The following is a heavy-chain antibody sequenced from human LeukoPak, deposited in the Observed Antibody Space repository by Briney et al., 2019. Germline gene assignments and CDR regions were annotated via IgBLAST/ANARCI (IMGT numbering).Heavy chain of an antibody. Sequence: PSETLSLTCTVSGGSISSYYWSWIRQPPGKGLEWIGYIYYSGSTNYNPSLKSRVTISVDTSKNQFSLKLSSVTAADTAVYYCARVRAGRPQYYFDYWGQGTLVTVSS. J-gene: IGHJ4*02. V-gene: IGHV4-59*08. D-gene: IGHD3-10*01. CDR3: ARVRAGRPQYYFDY. CDR1: GGSISSYY. CDR2: IYYSGST.